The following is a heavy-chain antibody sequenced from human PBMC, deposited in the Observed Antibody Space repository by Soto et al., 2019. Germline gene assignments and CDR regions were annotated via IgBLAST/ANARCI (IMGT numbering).Heavy chain of an antibody. J-gene: IGHJ3*02. CDR2: ISSSSSYI. Sequence: GGSLRLSCAASGFTFSSYSMNWVRQAPGKGLEWVSSISSSSSYIYYADSVKGRFTISRDNAKNSLYLQMNSLRAEDTAVYYCASVWQLAANDAFDIWGQGTMVPVSS. V-gene: IGHV3-21*01. CDR3: ASVWQLAANDAFDI. D-gene: IGHD6-6*01. CDR1: GFTFSSYS.